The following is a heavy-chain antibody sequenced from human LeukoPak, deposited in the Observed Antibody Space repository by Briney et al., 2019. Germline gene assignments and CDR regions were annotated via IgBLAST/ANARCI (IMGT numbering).Heavy chain of an antibody. V-gene: IGHV4-4*07. J-gene: IGHJ5*02. CDR2: IHTSGTT. CDR3: ARSPDIVAEFDP. CDR1: GASITKYY. Sequence: SETLSLTCTVSGASITKYYWSWIRQPAGEGLEWIGRIHTSGTTNYNPSLKSRVTISVDTSKNQFSLKLSSVTAADTAVYYCARSPDIVAEFDPWGQGTLVTVSS. D-gene: IGHD2-15*01.